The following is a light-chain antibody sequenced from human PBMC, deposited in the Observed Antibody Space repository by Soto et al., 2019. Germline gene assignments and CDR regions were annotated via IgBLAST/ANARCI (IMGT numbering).Light chain of an antibody. CDR1: QTSGSNF. Sequence: EIVLTQSPGTLSLSPGERATLSCKTSQTSGSNFLAWYQHKPGQAPRLLIYDASNRATGIPARFSGSGSGADFTLTISSLEPEDFAVYYCQQRSNWPLTFGQGTRLEIK. CDR2: DAS. V-gene: IGKV3-11*01. J-gene: IGKJ5*01. CDR3: QQRSNWPLT.